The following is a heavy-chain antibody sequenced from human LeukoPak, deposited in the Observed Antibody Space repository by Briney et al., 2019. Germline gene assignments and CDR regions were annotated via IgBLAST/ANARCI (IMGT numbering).Heavy chain of an antibody. J-gene: IGHJ4*02. V-gene: IGHV1-18*01. D-gene: IGHD4-17*01. CDR3: ARGDYGDYAQIVDY. CDR1: GYTFTSYG. CDR2: ISAYNGNT. Sequence: ASVKVSCKASGYTFTSYGISWVRQAPGQGLEWMGWISAYNGNTNYAQKLQGRVTMTTDTSTSTAYMELRSLRSEDTAVYYCARGDYGDYAQIVDYWGQGTLVTVSS.